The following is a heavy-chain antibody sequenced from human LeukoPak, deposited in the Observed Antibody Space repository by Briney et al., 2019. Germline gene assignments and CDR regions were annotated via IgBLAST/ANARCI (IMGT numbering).Heavy chain of an antibody. CDR2: IYHSGST. Sequence: PSETLSLTCSASGGSMSSYYWSWVRQPPGKGLEWVGYIYHSGSTNYNPSLKNRVTISVDTSKNQFSLKLSSVTAADTAVYYCARRNYGGNSGRYWYFDLWGRGTLVTVSS. D-gene: IGHD3-10*01. J-gene: IGHJ2*01. CDR1: GGSMSSYY. V-gene: IGHV4-59*01. CDR3: ARRNYGGNSGRYWYFDL.